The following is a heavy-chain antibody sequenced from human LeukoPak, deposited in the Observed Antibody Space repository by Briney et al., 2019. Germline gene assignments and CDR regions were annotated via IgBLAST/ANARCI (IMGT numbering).Heavy chain of an antibody. CDR3: ARDFKGYADY. J-gene: IGHJ4*02. CDR2: IDTTGTNI. Sequence: GGSLRLPCAASGFTFNNYEMNWVRQTPGKGLEWISYIDTTGTNIYYTDSVKGRFTISRDTAKNPLSLQMNSLRADDTAVYYCARDFKGYADYWGQGTLVTVSS. D-gene: IGHD2-2*01. V-gene: IGHV3-48*03. CDR1: GFTFNNYE.